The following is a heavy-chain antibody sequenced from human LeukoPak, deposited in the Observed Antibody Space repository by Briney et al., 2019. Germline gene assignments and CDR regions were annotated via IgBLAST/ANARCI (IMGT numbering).Heavy chain of an antibody. J-gene: IGHJ4*02. D-gene: IGHD3-22*01. CDR1: GGSFSGYY. CDR3: ARRARVVVVINRYYFDY. V-gene: IGHV4-34*01. Sequence: SETLSLTCAVYGGSFSGYYWSWIRQPPGKGLEWIGEINHSGSTNYNPPLKSRVTISVDTSKNQFSLRLSSVTASDPAVYYCARRARVVVVINRYYFDYWGQGTLVTVSS. CDR2: INHSGST.